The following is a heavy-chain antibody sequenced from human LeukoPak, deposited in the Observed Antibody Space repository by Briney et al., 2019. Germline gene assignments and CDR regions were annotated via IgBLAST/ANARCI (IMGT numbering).Heavy chain of an antibody. CDR1: GYSFSTFH. V-gene: IGHV1-8*03. CDR3: ARRGLVAGIYDLVYGFDL. D-gene: IGHD3/OR15-3a*01. CDR2: VNPDTGNT. Sequence: ASVKVSCKAAGYSFSTFHINWVRQAPGQGPEWMAWVNPDTGNTGFAQKFQGRVTITQNSSVTTVYMELSSLTSEDTAVYYCARRGLVAGIYDLVYGFDLWGQGTMVTVSS. J-gene: IGHJ3*01.